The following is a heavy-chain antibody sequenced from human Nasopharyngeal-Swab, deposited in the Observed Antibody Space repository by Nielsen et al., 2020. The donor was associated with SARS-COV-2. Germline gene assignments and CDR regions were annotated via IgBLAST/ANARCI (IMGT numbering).Heavy chain of an antibody. V-gene: IGHV4-59*04. J-gene: IGHJ4*02. D-gene: IGHD6-19*01. CDR1: GEPSSGYY. CDR2: IYYSGSP. Sequence: SETLSLTCAIYGEPSSGYYWTWIRQPPGKELEWIGNIYYSGSPYYNPSLQSRVTISVDTSKNQFSLRLSSVTAADTAVYYCAILSSGWPRRFDYWGQGTLVTVSS. CDR3: AILSSGWPRRFDY.